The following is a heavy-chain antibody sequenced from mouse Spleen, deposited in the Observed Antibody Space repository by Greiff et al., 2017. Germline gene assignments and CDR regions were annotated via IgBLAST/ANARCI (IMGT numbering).Heavy chain of an antibody. CDR1: GFSLTGYG. D-gene: IGHD2-1*01. CDR2: IWGDGST. CDR3: ARECNSYAMDY. V-gene: IGHV2-6-7*01. Sequence: VQLQQSGPGLVAPSQSLSITCTVSGFSLTGYGVNWVRQPPGKGLEWLGMIWGDGSTDYNSALKSRLSISKDNSKSQVFLKMNSLQTDDTARYYCARECNSYAMDYWGRGTSVTVSS. J-gene: IGHJ4*01.